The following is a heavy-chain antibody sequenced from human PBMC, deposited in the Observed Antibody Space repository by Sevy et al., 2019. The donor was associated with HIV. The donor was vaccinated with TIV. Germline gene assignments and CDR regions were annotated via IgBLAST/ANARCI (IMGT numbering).Heavy chain of an antibody. CDR1: GYTFTSYG. CDR2: ISAYNGNT. D-gene: IGHD2-2*01. Sequence: ASVKVSCKASGYTFTSYGISWVRQAPGQGLEGMGWISAYNGNTNFAQKLQGRVTMTTDKSTSTAYMELRSLRSDDTAVDYGAREKVGDAFDIWGQGTMVTVSS. CDR3: AREKVGDAFDI. V-gene: IGHV1-18*01. J-gene: IGHJ3*02.